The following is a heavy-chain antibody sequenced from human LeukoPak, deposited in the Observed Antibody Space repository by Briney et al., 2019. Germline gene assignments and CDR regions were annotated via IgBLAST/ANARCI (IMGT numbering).Heavy chain of an antibody. J-gene: IGHJ6*02. V-gene: IGHV3-30*03. Sequence: GGSLRLSCAASGFSFSSYGMHWVRQAPGKGLEWVAVTSYDGSNKHYADSVKGRFTISRDNSKRKLFLQMNSLGAEDTAVYYCARDILKTYFYGSGSHYTKPPGDYYGMDVWGQGTTVTVSS. D-gene: IGHD3-10*01. CDR2: TSYDGSNK. CDR3: ARDILKTYFYGSGSHYTKPPGDYYGMDV. CDR1: GFSFSSYG.